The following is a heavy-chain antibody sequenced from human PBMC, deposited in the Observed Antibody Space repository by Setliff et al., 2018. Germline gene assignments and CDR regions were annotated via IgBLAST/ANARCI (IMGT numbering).Heavy chain of an antibody. CDR3: VRSAVYCARDCYPRYFDS. Sequence: PSETLSLTCTVSGDSISSRRNYWGWFRQPAGKELEWIGQIYTSWSTNYNPYLKSRVTISLDTSKSQFFLKLNSVTAADTGIYYCVRSAVYCARDCYPRYFDSWGQGTLVTVSS. D-gene: IGHD2-21*01. J-gene: IGHJ4*02. CDR1: GDSISSRRNY. V-gene: IGHV4-61*09. CDR2: IYTSWST.